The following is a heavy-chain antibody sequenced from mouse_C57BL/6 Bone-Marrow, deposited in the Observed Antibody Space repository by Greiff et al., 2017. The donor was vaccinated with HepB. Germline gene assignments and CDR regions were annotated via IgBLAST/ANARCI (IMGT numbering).Heavy chain of an antibody. Sequence: EVQVVESGGGLVQPGGSLKLSCAASGFTFSDYYMYWVRQTPEKRLEWVAYISNGGGSTYYPDTVKGRFTISGDNAKNTLYLQMSRLTSEDTAMYYCARGDYGNYVVTYWGQGTLVTVSA. D-gene: IGHD2-1*01. CDR2: ISNGGGST. CDR3: ARGDYGNYVVTY. J-gene: IGHJ3*01. V-gene: IGHV5-12*01. CDR1: GFTFSDYY.